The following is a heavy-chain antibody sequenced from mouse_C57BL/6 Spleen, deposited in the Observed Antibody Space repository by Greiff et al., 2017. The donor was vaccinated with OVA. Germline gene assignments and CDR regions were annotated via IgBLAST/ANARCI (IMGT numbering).Heavy chain of an antibody. CDR2: IYPGSGST. J-gene: IGHJ2*01. D-gene: IGHD1-1*01. CDR1: GYTFTSYW. CDR3: ARSYYGSSSNFDY. V-gene: IGHV1-55*01. Sequence: QVQLQQPGAELVKPGASVKMSCKASGYTFTSYWITWVKQRPGQGLEWIGDIYPGSGSTNYNEKFKSKATLTVDTSSSTAYMQLSSLTSEDSAVYYCARSYYGSSSNFDYWGQGTTLTVSS.